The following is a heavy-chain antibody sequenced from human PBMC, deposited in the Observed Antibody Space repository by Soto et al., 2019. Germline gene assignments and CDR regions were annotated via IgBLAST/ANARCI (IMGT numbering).Heavy chain of an antibody. D-gene: IGHD6-13*01. V-gene: IGHV4-39*01. J-gene: IGHJ5*02. Sequence: SETLSLTCTVCGGSISSSSYYWGWIRQPPGKGLEWIGSIYYSGSTYYNPSLKSRVTISVDTSKNQFSLKLSPVTAADTAVYYCARLGSSWYNRLFDPLGQGILLTFSS. CDR1: GGSISSSSYY. CDR3: ARLGSSWYNRLFDP. CDR2: IYYSGST.